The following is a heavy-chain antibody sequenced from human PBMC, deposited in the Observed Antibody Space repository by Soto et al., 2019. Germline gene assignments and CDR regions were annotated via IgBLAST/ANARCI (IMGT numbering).Heavy chain of an antibody. CDR3: ARTLAAAGTPFDY. V-gene: IGHV1-46*01. J-gene: IGHJ4*02. CDR1: GYTFTSYY. D-gene: IGHD6-13*01. Sequence: GASVKVSFKASGYTFTSYYMHWVRQAPGQGLEWMGIINPSGGSTSYAQKFQGGVTMTRDTSTSTVYMELSSLRSEDTAVYYCARTLAAAGTPFDYWGQGTLVTVSS. CDR2: INPSGGST.